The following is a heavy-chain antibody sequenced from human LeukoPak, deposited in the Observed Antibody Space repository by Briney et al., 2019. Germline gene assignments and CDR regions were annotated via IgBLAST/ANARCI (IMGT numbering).Heavy chain of an antibody. V-gene: IGHV4-39*01. CDR2: IYYSGST. CDR1: GGSISTKNYF. Sequence: SETLSLTCTVSGGSISTKNYFWGWLRQPPGKGLEWIGSIYYSGSTSYNPSLKSRVTISVDTSNNQFSLKLNSVTAADTAVYYCASPGVGAFDYWGQGILVSVSS. J-gene: IGHJ4*02. D-gene: IGHD1-26*01. CDR3: ASPGVGAFDY.